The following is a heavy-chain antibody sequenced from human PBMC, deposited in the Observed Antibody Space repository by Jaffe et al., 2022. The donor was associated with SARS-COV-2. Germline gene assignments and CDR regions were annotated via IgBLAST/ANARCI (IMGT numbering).Heavy chain of an antibody. CDR2: INPSGGST. CDR3: ARDRGVTHPLIRDYYYYYGMDV. CDR1: GYTFTSYY. J-gene: IGHJ6*02. Sequence: QVQLVQSGAEVKKPGASVKVSCKASGYTFTSYYMHWVRQAPGQGLEWMGIINPSGGSTSYAQKFQGRVTMTRDTSTSTVYMELSSLRSEDTAVYYCARDRGVTHPLIRDYYYYYGMDVWGQGTTVTVSS. D-gene: IGHD3-10*01. V-gene: IGHV1-46*01.